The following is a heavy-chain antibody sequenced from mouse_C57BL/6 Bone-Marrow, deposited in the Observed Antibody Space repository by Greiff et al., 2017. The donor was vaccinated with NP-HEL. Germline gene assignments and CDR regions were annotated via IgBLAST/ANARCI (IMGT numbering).Heavy chain of an antibody. CDR3: TSIYYYGKVYFDV. V-gene: IGHV6-6*01. CDR1: GFTFSDAW. D-gene: IGHD1-1*01. J-gene: IGHJ1*03. Sequence: EVQLQQSGGGLVQPGGSMKLSCAASGFTFSDAWMDWVRQSPEKGLEWVAEIRNKANNHATYYAESVKGRFTISRDDSKSSVYLQMNSLRAEDTGIYYCTSIYYYGKVYFDVWGTGTTVTVSS. CDR2: IRNKANNHAT.